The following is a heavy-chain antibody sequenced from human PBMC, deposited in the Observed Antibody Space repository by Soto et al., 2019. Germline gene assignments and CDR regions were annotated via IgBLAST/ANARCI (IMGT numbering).Heavy chain of an antibody. CDR3: ARNKQLINKGWFDY. J-gene: IGHJ5*01. CDR1: GFTFSSYS. Sequence: GGSLRLSCAASGFTFSSYSMVWVRQAPGKGLEWVSSISHRSSRYYIYYSDSVKGRFTISGDDAKNSLFLQMDSLRAEDTATYYCARNKQLINKGWFDYWGRGTLVTVSS. CDR2: ISHRSSRYYI. V-gene: IGHV3-21*01. D-gene: IGHD1-1*01.